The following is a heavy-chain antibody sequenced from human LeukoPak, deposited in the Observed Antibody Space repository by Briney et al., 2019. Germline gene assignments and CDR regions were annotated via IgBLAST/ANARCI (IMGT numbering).Heavy chain of an antibody. Sequence: SETLSLTCAVSGYSISSGYYWGWIRQPPGKGLEWIGSIYHSGSTYYNPSLKSRVTISVHTPKNQFSLKVSSVTAADTAVYYCARTDPGSDYLDYWGQATLVTVSS. J-gene: IGHJ4*02. CDR3: ARTDPGSDYLDY. CDR2: IYHSGST. D-gene: IGHD3-10*01. CDR1: GYSISSGYY. V-gene: IGHV4-38-2*01.